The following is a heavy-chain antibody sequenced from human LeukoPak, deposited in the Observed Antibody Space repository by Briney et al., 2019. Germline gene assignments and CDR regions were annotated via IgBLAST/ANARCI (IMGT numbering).Heavy chain of an antibody. V-gene: IGHV3-53*01. CDR3: ARAGYYYDSSGYLHSHHYFDY. CDR2: IYSGGST. J-gene: IGHJ4*02. CDR1: GFTVSSNY. Sequence: GGSLRLSCAASGFTVSSNYMSWVRQAPGKGLEWVSVIYSGGSTYYADSVKGRFTISRDNSKNTLYLQMNSLRAEDTAVYYCARAGYYYDSSGYLHSHHYFDYWGQGTLVTVSS. D-gene: IGHD3-22*01.